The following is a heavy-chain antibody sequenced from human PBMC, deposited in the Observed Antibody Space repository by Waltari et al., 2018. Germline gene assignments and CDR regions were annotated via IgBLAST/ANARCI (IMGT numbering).Heavy chain of an antibody. J-gene: IGHJ4*02. CDR3: TSPPTY. V-gene: IGHV3-53*01. Sequence: EVQLLESGGGLIQPGGSLRLYCAVSGFNVGSNYMSWVRQAPGKGLGWVAVVYPAGNTYYAASVKGRFTISRDSSDNTFSLQMNNLKVEDTAVYYCTSPPTYWGQGTQVTVSS. CDR2: VYPAGNT. CDR1: GFNVGSNY.